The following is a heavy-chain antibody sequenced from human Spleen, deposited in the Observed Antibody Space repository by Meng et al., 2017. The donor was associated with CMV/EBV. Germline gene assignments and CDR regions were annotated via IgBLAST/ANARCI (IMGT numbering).Heavy chain of an antibody. CDR1: RGSISSGGYY. CDR2: IYYSGSA. CDR3: ARATMVVTHFDY. Sequence: VSRGSISSGGYYWGWIRQHPRKGLEWIGYIYYSGSAYSNPSLESRVTILVDTSENQFSLNLSSVTAADTAVYYCARATMVVTHFDYWGQGTLVTVSS. J-gene: IGHJ4*02. D-gene: IGHD4-23*01. V-gene: IGHV4-31*02.